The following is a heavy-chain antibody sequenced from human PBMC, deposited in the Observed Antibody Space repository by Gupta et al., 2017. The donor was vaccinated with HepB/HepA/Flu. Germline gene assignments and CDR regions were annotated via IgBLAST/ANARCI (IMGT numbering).Heavy chain of an antibody. CDR1: GFTFSNYW. V-gene: IGHV3-74*01. J-gene: IGHJ6*04. Sequence: EVQLVESGGGLVQPGGSLRLSCAASGFTFSNYWLHWVRQAPAKVLVWVSRINSNGSSTNYADSVKGRFIISRDSAKNTLYVQMNSLRVEDTAVYYCGLAVSRTMDVWGKGTTVTVSS. CDR3: GLAVSRTMDV. CDR2: INSNGSST. D-gene: IGHD3-22*01.